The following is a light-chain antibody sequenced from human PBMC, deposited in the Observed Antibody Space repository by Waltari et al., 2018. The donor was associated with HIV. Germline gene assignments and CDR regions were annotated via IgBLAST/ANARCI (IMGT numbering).Light chain of an antibody. Sequence: SYELTQPPSVSVSPGQTASLTCSGDQLGDKYACWYQQKPGQSPVVVIYQDSKRPSGIPERFSGSNSGNTATLTISGTQAMDEADYYCQAWDSSTVVFGGGTKLTVL. V-gene: IGLV3-1*01. CDR3: QAWDSSTVV. J-gene: IGLJ2*01. CDR2: QDS. CDR1: QLGDKY.